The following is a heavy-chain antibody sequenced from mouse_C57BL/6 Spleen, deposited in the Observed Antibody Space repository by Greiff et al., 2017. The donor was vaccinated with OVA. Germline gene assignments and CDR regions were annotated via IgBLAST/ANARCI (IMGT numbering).Heavy chain of an antibody. CDR2: LDPEDGEP. CDR3: ARRDGNYWYCDV. J-gene: IGHJ1*03. V-gene: IGHV14-2*01. D-gene: IGHD2-1*01. Sequence: VQLQQSGAELVKPGASVKLSCTASGFTITDYYMHWVKQRTEQGLEWIGRLDPEDGEPKYAPKFQGKATITADTSSNTAYLQLSSLTSEDTAVYYCARRDGNYWYCDVWGTGTTVTVSS. CDR1: GFTITDYY.